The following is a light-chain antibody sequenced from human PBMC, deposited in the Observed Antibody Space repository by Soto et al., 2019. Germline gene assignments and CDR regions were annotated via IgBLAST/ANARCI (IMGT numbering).Light chain of an antibody. CDR1: SSDVGGYNY. V-gene: IGLV2-14*03. Sequence: QSVLTTPASVSGSPGQSISISCTGSSSDVGGYNYVSWYQHQPGKDPKLVIFDVSGQPSVISNRFSGSKSGNTASLTIYGLRPEDEADYYCSSYTDLNLYVFGTGTKLTVL. CDR3: SSYTDLNLYV. CDR2: DVS. J-gene: IGLJ1*01.